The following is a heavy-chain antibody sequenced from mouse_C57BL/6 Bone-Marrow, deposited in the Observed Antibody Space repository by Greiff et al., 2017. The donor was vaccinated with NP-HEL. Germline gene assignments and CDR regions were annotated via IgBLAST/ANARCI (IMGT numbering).Heavy chain of an antibody. CDR2: INPNNGGT. CDR1: GYTFTDYY. Sequence: EVQLQQSGPELVKPGASVKISCKASGYTFTDYYMNWVKQSHGKSLEWIGDINPNNGGTSYNQKFKGKATLTVDKSSSTAYMELRSLTSEDSAVYYCARFHDGYYPFDYWGQGTTLTVSS. D-gene: IGHD2-3*01. J-gene: IGHJ2*01. CDR3: ARFHDGYYPFDY. V-gene: IGHV1-26*01.